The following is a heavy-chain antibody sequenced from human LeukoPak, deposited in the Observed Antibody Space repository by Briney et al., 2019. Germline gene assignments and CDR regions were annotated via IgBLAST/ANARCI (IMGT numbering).Heavy chain of an antibody. J-gene: IGHJ4*02. D-gene: IGHD3-22*01. V-gene: IGHV3-30*18. CDR2: ISYDGSNK. CDR1: GFTFSSYG. CDR3: AKDPYDSSGYYFDY. Sequence: GGSLRLSCAASGFTFSSYGMHWVRQAPGKGLEWVAVISYDGSNKHYADSVKGRFTLSRDNSKNTLYLQMNSLRAEDTAVYYCAKDPYDSSGYYFDYWGQGTLVTVSS.